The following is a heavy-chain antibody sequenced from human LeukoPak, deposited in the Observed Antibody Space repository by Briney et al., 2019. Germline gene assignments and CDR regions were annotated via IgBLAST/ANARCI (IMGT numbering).Heavy chain of an antibody. J-gene: IGHJ5*02. CDR2: IYPGDSDT. CDR1: GYSFTSYW. V-gene: IGHV5-51*01. Sequence: GETLKISCKGSGYSFTSYWIGWGRQMPGKGLEWMGIIYPGDSDTRYSPSFQGQVTISADKSISTAYLQWSSLKASDTAMYYCARHIPPPRCSSTSCQPGNWFDPWGQGTLVTVSS. CDR3: ARHIPPPRCSSTSCQPGNWFDP. D-gene: IGHD2-2*01.